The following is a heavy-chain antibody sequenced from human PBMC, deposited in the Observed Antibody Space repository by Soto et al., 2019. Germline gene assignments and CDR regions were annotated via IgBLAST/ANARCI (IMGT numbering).Heavy chain of an antibody. J-gene: IGHJ4*01. Sequence: QVQLVQSGAEVKKPGASVKVSCKTSGYTFTTYAMHWVRQAPGQRLEWMGWINADNGNTKYSEKFQGRVTITRDTSESTAYMELSSLRSEDTAVYYCARAGGDCSRTSCYMIEYWGHGTLLTVSS. V-gene: IGHV1-3*01. D-gene: IGHD2-2*02. CDR2: INADNGNT. CDR3: ARAGGDCSRTSCYMIEY. CDR1: GYTFTTYA.